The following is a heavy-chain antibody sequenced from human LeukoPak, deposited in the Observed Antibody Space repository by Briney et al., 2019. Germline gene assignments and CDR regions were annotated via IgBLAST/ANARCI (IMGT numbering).Heavy chain of an antibody. CDR2: IDYSGTT. V-gene: IGHV4-39*01. D-gene: IGHD2/OR15-2a*01. J-gene: IGHJ4*02. CDR3: ASADEYHLFDY. Sequence: SETLSLTCTVPGAPISSGNYHWGWIRQPPGKGLEWIGIIDYSGTTYYSPSLESRVTIFVDTSKNQFSLKLRSVTAADTALYSCASADEYHLFDYLGQGTLVTVSS. CDR1: GAPISSGNYH.